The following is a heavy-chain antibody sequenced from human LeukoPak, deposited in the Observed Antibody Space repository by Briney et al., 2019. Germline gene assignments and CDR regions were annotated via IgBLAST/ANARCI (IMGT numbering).Heavy chain of an antibody. D-gene: IGHD3/OR15-3a*01. CDR3: ARALSWTTESYYYMDV. J-gene: IGHJ6*03. CDR1: GYTFNSYD. V-gene: IGHV1-8*01. Sequence: GASVKVSCMASGYTFNSYDINWVRQATGQGLEWMGWMNPNSGNTGYAQKFQGRVTMTKNNSITTVYMELSSLRSEDTAVYYCARALSWTTESYYYMDVWGKGTTVTVSS. CDR2: MNPNSGNT.